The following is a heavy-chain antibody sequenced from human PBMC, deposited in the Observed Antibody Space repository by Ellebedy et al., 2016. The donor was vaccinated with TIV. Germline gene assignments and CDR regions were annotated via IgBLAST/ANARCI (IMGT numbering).Heavy chain of an antibody. V-gene: IGHV3-7*01. CDR1: GFTFGYYW. CDR3: ARHPKNHHDVIRYYGPDTFDI. CDR2: IQQDGSVK. Sequence: GGSLRLSCAGSGFTFGYYWMCWVRQAPGKGLEWVANIQQDGSVKHYLDSVKGRFTISRDNAMNSLYLQMNNLRAEDTALYYCARHPKNHHDVIRYYGPDTFDIWGQGTMVIVSS. J-gene: IGHJ3*02. D-gene: IGHD3-10*01.